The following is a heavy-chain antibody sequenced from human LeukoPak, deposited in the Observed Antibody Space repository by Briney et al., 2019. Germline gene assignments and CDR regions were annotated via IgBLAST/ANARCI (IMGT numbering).Heavy chain of an antibody. D-gene: IGHD3-3*01. CDR3: ARVFTIFGVPYYFDY. V-gene: IGHV3-21*01. J-gene: IGHJ4*02. CDR1: GFTFSSYS. CDR2: ISSSSSYI. Sequence: GGSLRHSCAVSGFTFSSYSMNWVRQAPGKGLEWVSSISSSSSYIYYADSVKGRFTISRDNAKNSLYLQMNSLRAEDTAVYYCARVFTIFGVPYYFDYWGQGTLVTVSS.